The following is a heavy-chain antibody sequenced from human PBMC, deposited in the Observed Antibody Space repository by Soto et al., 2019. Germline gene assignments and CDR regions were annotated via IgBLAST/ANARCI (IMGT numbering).Heavy chain of an antibody. D-gene: IGHD3-22*01. Sequence: QVQLVESGGGVVQPGRSLRLSCAASGFTFSSYGMHWVRQAPGKGLEWVAVISYDGSNKYYADSVKGRFTISRDNSKNTLYLQMKSLRAEDTAVYYCAKDHGPITMIVVAPFGYWGQGTLVTVSS. V-gene: IGHV3-30*18. J-gene: IGHJ4*02. CDR2: ISYDGSNK. CDR3: AKDHGPITMIVVAPFGY. CDR1: GFTFSSYG.